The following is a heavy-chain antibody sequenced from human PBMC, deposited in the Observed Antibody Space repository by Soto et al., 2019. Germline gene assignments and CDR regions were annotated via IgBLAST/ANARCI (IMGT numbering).Heavy chain of an antibody. CDR3: ARGPAALDP. D-gene: IGHD6-25*01. CDR2: TYYRSKWYS. V-gene: IGHV6-1*01. Sequence: PSPTLSLTCAISGDSVSSNSAAWNWIRQSPSRGLEWLGRTYYRSKWYSYYAVSVKSRLTIKPDTSKNQFSLQLISVTPEDTAVYYCARGPAALDPWGQGTLVTVSA. J-gene: IGHJ5*02. CDR1: GDSVSSNSAA.